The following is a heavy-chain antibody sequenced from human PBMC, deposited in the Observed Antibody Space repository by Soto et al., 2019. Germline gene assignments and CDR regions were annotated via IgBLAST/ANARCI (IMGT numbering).Heavy chain of an antibody. D-gene: IGHD2-2*01. J-gene: IGHJ6*02. V-gene: IGHV3-30*03. CDR3: ARSYCSSTSCYRYYYYYGMDV. CDR1: GFTFSSYG. Sequence: GESLKISCAASGFTFSSYGMHWVRQAPGKGLEWVAVISYDGSNKYYADSVKGRFTISRDNSKNTLYLQMNSLRAEDTAVYYCARSYCSSTSCYRYYYYYGMDVWGQGTTVTVSS. CDR2: ISYDGSNK.